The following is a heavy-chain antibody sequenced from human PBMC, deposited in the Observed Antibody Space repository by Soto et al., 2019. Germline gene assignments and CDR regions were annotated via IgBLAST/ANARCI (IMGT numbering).Heavy chain of an antibody. V-gene: IGHV4-59*01. D-gene: IGHD5-12*01. J-gene: IGHJ4*02. Sequence: SETLSLTCTVSGGSISSYYWSWIRQPPGKGLEWIGYIYYSGSTNYNPSLKSRVTISVDTSKNQFSLKLSHVTAADTAVYYCARLSDIVATGGDPPSLFDYWGQGTLVTVSS. CDR1: GGSISSYY. CDR3: ARLSDIVATGGDPPSLFDY. CDR2: IYYSGST.